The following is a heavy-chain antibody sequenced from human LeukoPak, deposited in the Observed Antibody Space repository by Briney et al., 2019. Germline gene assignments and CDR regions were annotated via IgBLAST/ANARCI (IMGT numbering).Heavy chain of an antibody. D-gene: IGHD2-15*01. CDR3: ARLPSGVVVGAAWFDP. CDR2: IYYSGST. J-gene: IGHJ5*02. CDR1: GGPISSSYYY. V-gene: IGHV4-39*02. Sequence: KPSEALSLTCTVSGGPISSSYYYWGWIRQPPGKGLEWIGSIYYSGSTYYNPSLKSRVTISVDTSKNHFSLKVSSVTAADTAVYYCARLPSGVVVGAAWFDPWGQGTLVTVSS.